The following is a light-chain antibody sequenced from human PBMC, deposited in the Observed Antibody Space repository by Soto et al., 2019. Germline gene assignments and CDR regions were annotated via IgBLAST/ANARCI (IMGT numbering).Light chain of an antibody. J-gene: IGKJ1*01. V-gene: IGKV1-12*01. Sequence: DIQMTQSPSTLSASVGDSVTITCRASQGVSDWVAWYQQKPGEAPKLLIYGSSSLLSGVPSRLRGTRSGTDFTLTISSLQPEDCATYYCQQANSYPWTFGQGTKVDIK. CDR2: GSS. CDR1: QGVSDW. CDR3: QQANSYPWT.